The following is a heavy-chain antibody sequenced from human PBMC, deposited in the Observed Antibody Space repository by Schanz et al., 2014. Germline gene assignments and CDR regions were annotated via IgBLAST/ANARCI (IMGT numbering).Heavy chain of an antibody. CDR1: GFAFSVYG. J-gene: IGHJ6*03. CDR3: ARDGDRFYHNYYMDV. CDR2: IWSDGSGK. Sequence: VQLLESGGGLVQPGGSLRLSCAASGFAFSVYGMHWVRQAPGKGLEWVAVIWSDGSGKYYADSVKGRFTISRDSPKNTLYLQMNSLRAEDTALYYCARDGDRFYHNYYMDVWGQGTTVAVSS. V-gene: IGHV3-33*01. D-gene: IGHD4-17*01.